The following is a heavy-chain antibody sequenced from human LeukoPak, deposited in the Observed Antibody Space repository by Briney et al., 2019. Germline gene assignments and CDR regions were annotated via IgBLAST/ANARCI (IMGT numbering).Heavy chain of an antibody. D-gene: IGHD3-3*01. CDR2: ISAYNGNT. J-gene: IGHJ6*03. Sequence: ASVKVSCKASGYTFTSYGISWVRQAPGQGLEWMGWISAYNGNTNYAQKLQGRVTMTTDTSTSTAYMELRSLRSDDTAVYYCARDSLRFLEWSYYYYYYMDVWGKGTTVTVSS. CDR3: ARDSLRFLEWSYYYYYYMDV. CDR1: GYTFTSYG. V-gene: IGHV1-18*01.